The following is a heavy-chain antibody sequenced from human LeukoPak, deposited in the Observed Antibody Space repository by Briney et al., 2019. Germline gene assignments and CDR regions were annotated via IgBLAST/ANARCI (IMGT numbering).Heavy chain of an antibody. CDR2: ISYDGSNK. J-gene: IGHJ4*02. CDR3: AREGDSSSWYFFDY. V-gene: IGHV3-30*04. D-gene: IGHD6-13*01. CDR1: GFTFSSYA. Sequence: GRSLRLSCAASGFTFSSYAMHWVRQAPGKGLEWVAVISYDGSNKYYADSVKGRFTISRDNSKNTLYLQMNSLRAEDTAVYYCAREGDSSSWYFFDYWGQGTLVTVSS.